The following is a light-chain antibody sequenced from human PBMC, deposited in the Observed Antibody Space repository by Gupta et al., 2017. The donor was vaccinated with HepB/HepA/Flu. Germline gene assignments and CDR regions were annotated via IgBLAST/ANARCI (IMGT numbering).Light chain of an antibody. J-gene: IGKJ1*01. Sequence: EIVLTQSPGTLSLSPGERATLSCRASLSISSGSLSWYQQKPGQPPRLLNYSASSRAAGVPDWSSGGGSRTVFTLTSTRVEHEDVAFYYCQQNDSSQFTFGQGTKVEIK. CDR2: SAS. CDR3: QQNDSSQFT. CDR1: LSISSGS. V-gene: IGKV3-20*01.